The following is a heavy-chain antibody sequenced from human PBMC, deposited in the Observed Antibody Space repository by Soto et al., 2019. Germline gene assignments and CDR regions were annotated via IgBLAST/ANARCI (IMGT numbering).Heavy chain of an antibody. V-gene: IGHV4-30-2*01. CDR2: IFPSGTT. J-gene: IGHJ4*02. CDR1: GGSLSGATYS. CDR3: ARSREFDY. Sequence: TLSLTCGVSGGSLSGATYSWNWIRQPPGKGLEWIGYIFPSGTTYYNPSLKSRVTISIDVSKNQFSLSLRSLTAADTAVYYCARSREFDYWSQGTLVTVSS.